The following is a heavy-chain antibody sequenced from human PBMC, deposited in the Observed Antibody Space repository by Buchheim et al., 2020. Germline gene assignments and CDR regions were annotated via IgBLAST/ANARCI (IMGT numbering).Heavy chain of an antibody. D-gene: IGHD2-8*01. CDR1: GGSISSGGYS. V-gene: IGHV4-30-4*07. CDR2: IYYSGST. CDR3: ARGDCTNGVCPSNWFDP. J-gene: IGHJ5*02. Sequence: QVQLQESGPGLVKPSQTLSLTCAVSGGSISSGGYSWSWIRQPPGKGLEWIGYIYYSGSTYYNPSLQSRITISVDTSKNQFSLKLSSVTAADTAVYYCARGDCTNGVCPSNWFDPWGQGT.